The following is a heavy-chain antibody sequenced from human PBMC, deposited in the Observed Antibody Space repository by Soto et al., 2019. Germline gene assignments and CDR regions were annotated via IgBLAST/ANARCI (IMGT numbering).Heavy chain of an antibody. D-gene: IGHD1-26*01. V-gene: IGHV1-69*01. J-gene: IGHJ6*02. CDR2: IIPIFGTA. CDR3: ATPWPSGNSHYYYGMDV. CDR1: GGTFSSYA. Sequence: QVQLVQSGAEVKKPGSSVKVSCKASGGTFSSYAISWVRQAPGQGLEWMRGIIPIFGTANYAQKFQGRVTLTADESTRTAYMELSSLRSEDTAVYYCATPWPSGNSHYYYGMDVWGQGTTVNVSS.